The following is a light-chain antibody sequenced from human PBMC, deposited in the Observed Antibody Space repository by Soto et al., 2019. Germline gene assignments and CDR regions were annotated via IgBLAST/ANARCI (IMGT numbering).Light chain of an antibody. CDR1: QSLVYSDGNTY. Sequence: DVVMTQSPLSLPVTLGQPASISCRSSQSLVYSDGNTYLNWFQQRPGQSPRRLIYKVSNRDSGVPDRLSGSGSGTDFTLKISRVEAEDVGVYYCMQGTLWPPTFGQGTKVEIK. CDR2: KVS. V-gene: IGKV2-30*01. CDR3: MQGTLWPPT. J-gene: IGKJ1*01.